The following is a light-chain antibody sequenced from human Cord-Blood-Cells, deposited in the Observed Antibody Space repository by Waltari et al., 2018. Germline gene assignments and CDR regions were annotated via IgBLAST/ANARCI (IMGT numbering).Light chain of an antibody. CDR1: QRVSSSY. CDR3: QQYGSSPT. CDR2: GAS. V-gene: IGKV3-20*01. Sequence: DIVLTQSPGTLSLSPGETATLSCRASQRVSSSYLAWYQQKPGQAPRLLIYGASSRATGIPDRFSGSGSGTDFTLTISRLEPEDFAVYYCQQYGSSPTFGQGTRLEIK. J-gene: IGKJ5*01.